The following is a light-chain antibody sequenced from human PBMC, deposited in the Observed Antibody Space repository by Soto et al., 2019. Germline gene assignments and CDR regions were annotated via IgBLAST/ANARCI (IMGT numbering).Light chain of an antibody. J-gene: IGKJ5*01. Sequence: PDSQAVSFGERATINSKTIQRVLSSSDNKSYLAWFQQKPGQPPKLLIYGASSLKCGVPYRFSGSGSGTDFTLTITSLQPEDFAVYYCQQDHSDPIPVGQGTRLAIK. CDR1: QRVLSSSDNKSY. V-gene: IGKV4-1*01. CDR3: QQDHSDPIP. CDR2: GAS.